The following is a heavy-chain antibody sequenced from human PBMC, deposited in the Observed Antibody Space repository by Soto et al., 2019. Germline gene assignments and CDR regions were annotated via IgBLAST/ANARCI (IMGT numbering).Heavy chain of an antibody. CDR2: IRSKANSYAT. D-gene: IGHD4-17*01. J-gene: IGHJ6*03. CDR3: TRPGMTTVTTFYMDV. V-gene: IGHV3-73*01. CDR1: GFTFSGSA. Sequence: GGSLRLSCAASGFTFSGSAMHWVRQASGKGLEWVGRIRSKANSYATAYAASVKGRFTISRDDSKNTAYLQMNSLKTEDTAVYYCTRPGMTTVTTFYMDVWGKGTTVTVSS.